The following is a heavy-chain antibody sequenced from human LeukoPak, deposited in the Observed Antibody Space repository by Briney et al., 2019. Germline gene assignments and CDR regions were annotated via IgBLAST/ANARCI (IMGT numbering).Heavy chain of an antibody. CDR2: FDPEDGEA. CDR1: GYTLTELS. CDR3: ATYSSSWYYFDY. D-gene: IGHD6-13*01. Sequence: ASVKVSCKVSGYTLTELSMHRVRQAPGKGLEWMGGFDPEDGEAIYAQKFQGRVTMTEDTSTDTAYMELSSLRSEDTAVYYCATYSSSWYYFDYWGQGTLVTVSS. J-gene: IGHJ4*02. V-gene: IGHV1-24*01.